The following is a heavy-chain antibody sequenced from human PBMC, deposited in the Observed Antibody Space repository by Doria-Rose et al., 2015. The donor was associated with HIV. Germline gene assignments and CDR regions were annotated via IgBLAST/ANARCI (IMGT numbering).Heavy chain of an antibody. D-gene: IGHD6-13*01. J-gene: IGHJ4*02. CDR1: GVSLSSPGMG. V-gene: IGHV2-26*01. Sequence: SGPVLVKPTETLTLTCTVSGVSLSSPGMGVSWIRQPPGKALEWLANIFSADERSYKTSLKSRLTISGGTSKSQVVLTMTDMDPVDTATYYCARIKSSRWYHKYYFDFWGQGTLVIVSA. CDR2: IFSADER. CDR3: ARIKSSRWYHKYYFDF.